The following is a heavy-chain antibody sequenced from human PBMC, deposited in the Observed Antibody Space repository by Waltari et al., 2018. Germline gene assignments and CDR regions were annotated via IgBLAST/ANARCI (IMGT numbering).Heavy chain of an antibody. CDR3: AKDMLTVAGPLDG. J-gene: IGHJ4*02. Sequence: EVQLVESGGGLVQPGRSLRLSCAASGFSFDDYAMHWVRQVPGKGLEWVSGISWNSGRIDYADSVKGRFTISRDNAKNSLYLQMNSLRAGDTALYYCAKDMLTVAGPLDGWGQGILVTVSS. D-gene: IGHD6-19*01. CDR2: ISWNSGRI. V-gene: IGHV3-9*01. CDR1: GFSFDDYA.